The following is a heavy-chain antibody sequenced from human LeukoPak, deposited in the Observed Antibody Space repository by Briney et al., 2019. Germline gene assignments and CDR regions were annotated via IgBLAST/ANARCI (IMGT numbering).Heavy chain of an antibody. V-gene: IGHV3-21*01. D-gene: IGHD4-23*01. CDR1: GFTFSSYS. J-gene: IGHJ4*02. Sequence: GGSLRLSCAASGFTFSSYSMNWVRQAPGKGLEWVSSISSRSSYIYYADSVKGRFTISRDNAKNSLYLQMNSLRAEDTAVYYCARDLRWYSDYWGQGTLVTVSS. CDR2: ISSRSSYI. CDR3: ARDLRWYSDY.